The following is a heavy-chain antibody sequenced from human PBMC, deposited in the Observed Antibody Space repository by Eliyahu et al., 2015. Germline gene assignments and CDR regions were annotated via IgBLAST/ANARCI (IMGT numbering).Heavy chain of an antibody. J-gene: IGHJ4*02. V-gene: IGHV1-46*03. CDR3: ARGYYYGSGDY. CDR2: IHPNSGST. CDR1: XYTXTGYY. Sequence: QVQLVQSGAEVKEPGASVXVSXXAXXYTXTGYYMHWVRXAPGQGLQWMGIIHPNSGSTTYAQNFQGRVTMTRDTSTSTVYMELSSLRSEDTAIYYCARGYYYGSGDYWGQGTLVTVSS. D-gene: IGHD3-10*01.